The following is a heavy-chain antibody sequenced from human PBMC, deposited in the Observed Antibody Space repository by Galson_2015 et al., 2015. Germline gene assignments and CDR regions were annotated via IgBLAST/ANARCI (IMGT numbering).Heavy chain of an antibody. Sequence: SLRLSCAASGFTFNSHWMHWVRQAPGKGLVWVSRINSDGTTTNYADSVKGRFTISRDNAKNTVYLQMNSLRAEDTAVYYCAKVATRVDSRRYFDYWGQGTLVTVSS. CDR2: INSDGTTT. CDR3: AKVATRVDSRRYFDY. D-gene: IGHD2-15*01. J-gene: IGHJ4*02. V-gene: IGHV3-74*01. CDR1: GFTFNSHW.